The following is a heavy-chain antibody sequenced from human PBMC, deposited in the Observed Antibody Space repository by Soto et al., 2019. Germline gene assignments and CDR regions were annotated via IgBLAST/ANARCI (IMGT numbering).Heavy chain of an antibody. D-gene: IGHD4-4*01. Sequence: QVQVVQSGAAVKKPGSSVRVSCTASGGTSSSYAITWMRQAPGQGLEWMGGIIPILDTTDYAQKFQGRVTCTADESTSTVYMELSSLTSEDTDVYYCASGGTTVNRRFDFWGQGALVTISS. CDR2: IIPILDTT. V-gene: IGHV1-69*01. CDR3: ASGGTTVNRRFDF. J-gene: IGHJ4*02. CDR1: GGTSSSYA.